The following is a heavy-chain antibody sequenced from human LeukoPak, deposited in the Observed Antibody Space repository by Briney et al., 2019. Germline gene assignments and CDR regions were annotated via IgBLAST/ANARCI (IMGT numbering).Heavy chain of an antibody. D-gene: IGHD5-24*01. CDR1: GSTLRTTG. Sequence: GGPLRLSCAVFGSTLRTTGTHWVRKAPGKGWGWVASIRYDSRIPYYADSVKGRFTISRDNAKNSLYLQMNSLRAEDTAVYYCAIGRRDGYNLVDSFDYWGQGTLVTVSS. V-gene: IGHV3-30*02. J-gene: IGHJ4*02. CDR2: IRYDSRIP. CDR3: AIGRRDGYNLVDSFDY.